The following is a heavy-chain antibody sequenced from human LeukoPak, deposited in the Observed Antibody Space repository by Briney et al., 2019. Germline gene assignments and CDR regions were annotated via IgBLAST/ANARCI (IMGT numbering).Heavy chain of an antibody. V-gene: IGHV3-66*01. CDR3: ARDIREYYDSSGYRN. J-gene: IGHJ4*02. Sequence: GGSLRLSCAASGFTVSSNYMSWVRQAPGKGLEWVSVIYSGGSTYYADSVKGRFTISRDNSKNTLYLQMNSLRAEDTAVYYCARDIREYYDSSGYRNWGQGTLVTVSS. CDR1: GFTVSSNY. CDR2: IYSGGST. D-gene: IGHD3-22*01.